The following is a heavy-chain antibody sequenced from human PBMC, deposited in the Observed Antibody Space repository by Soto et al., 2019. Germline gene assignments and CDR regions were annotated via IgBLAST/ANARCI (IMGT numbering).Heavy chain of an antibody. CDR2: IWYDGSNQ. CDR1: GFTFSNYG. J-gene: IGHJ5*02. Sequence: QLQLVESGGGVVQPGRSLRLSCAASGFTFSNYGMHWVRQAPGKGLEWVAVIWYDGSNQYYADSVKGRFTISRDNSKNTLYLQMNSLRAEDTAVYYCARDLEVMVRGVIPWFDPWGQGTLVTVSS. D-gene: IGHD3-10*01. CDR3: ARDLEVMVRGVIPWFDP. V-gene: IGHV3-33*01.